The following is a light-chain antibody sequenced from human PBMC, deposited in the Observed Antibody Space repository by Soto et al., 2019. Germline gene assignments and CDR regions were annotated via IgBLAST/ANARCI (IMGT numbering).Light chain of an antibody. CDR3: QQSYSTART. V-gene: IGKV1-39*01. Sequence: DIQMTQSPSSLSASVGDRVTITCRASQSISNYLNWYQQKPGKAPNLLIYAVSSLRSGVPSRFSGSGAGTEFTLTISSLQSEDFATYYCQQSYSTARTFGQGTKLEIK. CDR1: QSISNY. CDR2: AVS. J-gene: IGKJ2*01.